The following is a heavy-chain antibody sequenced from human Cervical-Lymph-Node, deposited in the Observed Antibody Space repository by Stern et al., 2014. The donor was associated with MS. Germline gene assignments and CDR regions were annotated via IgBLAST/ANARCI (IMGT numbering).Heavy chain of an antibody. D-gene: IGHD3-10*01. V-gene: IGHV3-73*01. CDR2: IKSKTDTFAT. Sequence: EVQLVESGGGLVQPGGSLKLSCVASGFTFSGSAIHWVRQASGEGLEWVGRIKSKTDTFATAYAASVKGRFTLSRDESENTAFLQMNSLKTEDTAVYYCTRATFIPMDWGGTNYYFDYWGQGTLVAVSS. CDR3: TRATFIPMDWGGTNYYFDY. CDR1: GFTFSGSA. J-gene: IGHJ4*02.